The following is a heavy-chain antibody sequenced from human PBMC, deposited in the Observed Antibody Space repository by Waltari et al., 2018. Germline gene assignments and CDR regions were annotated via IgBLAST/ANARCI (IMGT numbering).Heavy chain of an antibody. V-gene: IGHV3-23*04. CDR2: ISGSGDGT. D-gene: IGHD4-17*01. Sequence: EVQLVESGGGLIQPGGSLRLSCAASGFTFSSYAMSWVRQAPGKGLEWVSTISGSGDGTYYADSVKGRITISSDNSKNTVYLQMNSLRAEDTAVYYCAKGPPSTVTQYFQHWGQGTLVTVSS. CDR3: AKGPPSTVTQYFQH. J-gene: IGHJ1*01. CDR1: GFTFSSYA.